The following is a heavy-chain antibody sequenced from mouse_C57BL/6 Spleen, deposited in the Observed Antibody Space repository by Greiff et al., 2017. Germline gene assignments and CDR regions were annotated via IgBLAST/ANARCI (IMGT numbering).Heavy chain of an antibody. J-gene: IGHJ4*01. CDR3: AREPYYYGSSYTYYAMDY. D-gene: IGHD1-1*01. Sequence: VQLQQSGAELVKPGASVKISCKASGYAFSSYWMNWVKQRPGKGLEWIGQIYPGDGDTNYNGKFKGKATLTADKSSSTAYMQLSSLTSEDSAVYFCAREPYYYGSSYTYYAMDYWGQGTSVTVSS. CDR2: IYPGDGDT. CDR1: GYAFSSYW. V-gene: IGHV1-80*01.